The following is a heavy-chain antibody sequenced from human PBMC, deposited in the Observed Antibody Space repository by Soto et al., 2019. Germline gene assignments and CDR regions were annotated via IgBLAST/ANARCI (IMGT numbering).Heavy chain of an antibody. CDR1: GYSFTSYW. V-gene: IGHV5-51*01. Sequence: GESLKISCKGSGYSFTSYWIGWVRQMPGKGLEWMGIMYPGDSDTRYSPSFQGQVTISADKSTSTVYLQWSSLKASDTAMYYCARTSMQSRGYSYGHGGMDVWGQGTTVTVSS. CDR2: MYPGDSDT. D-gene: IGHD5-18*01. J-gene: IGHJ6*02. CDR3: ARTSMQSRGYSYGHGGMDV.